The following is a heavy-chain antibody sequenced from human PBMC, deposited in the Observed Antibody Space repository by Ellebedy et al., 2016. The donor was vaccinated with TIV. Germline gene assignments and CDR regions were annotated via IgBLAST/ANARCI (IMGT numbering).Heavy chain of an antibody. CDR3: SGDDESRSYDI. Sequence: GESLKISCAASGFPFSTSGMHWVRQAPGKGLEWLAVVWADGTTTYYADSVKGRFTISRDNSKNTLYLQMNSLRGEDTGLYFCSGDDESRSYDIWGQGTLVTVSS. V-gene: IGHV3-33*01. J-gene: IGHJ3*02. D-gene: IGHD3-22*01. CDR2: VWADGTTT. CDR1: GFPFSTSG.